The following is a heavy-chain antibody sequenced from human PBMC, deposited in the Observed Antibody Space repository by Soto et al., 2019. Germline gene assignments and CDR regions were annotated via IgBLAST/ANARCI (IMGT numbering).Heavy chain of an antibody. CDR1: GYTFTSYY. CDR2: FDPEDDET. CDR3: ATDHGTFADSSTFAY. J-gene: IGHJ4*02. Sequence: ASVKVSCKASGYTFTSYYMHWVRQAPGKGLEWMGSFDPEDDETFYAQKFLGRVTMTEDTSADTAYLALNSLRSEDTAVYYCATDHGTFADSSTFAYWGQGTLVTVSS. D-gene: IGHD2-15*01. V-gene: IGHV1-24*01.